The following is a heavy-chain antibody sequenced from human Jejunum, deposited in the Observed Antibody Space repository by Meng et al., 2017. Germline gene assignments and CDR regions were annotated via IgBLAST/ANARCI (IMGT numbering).Heavy chain of an antibody. Sequence: QGQLQESGPGLVGPSETLSLTCTVSGDSVSSDNYYWSWIRQPPGKGLEWIGYVYYSGHTDCNPSLKSRLSISIDTSKNHFSLKLSSVTAADTAVYYCARTPLYSGSYYFDPWGQGALVTVPS. V-gene: IGHV4-61*03. D-gene: IGHD1-26*01. J-gene: IGHJ4*02. CDR2: VYYSGHT. CDR3: ARTPLYSGSYYFDP. CDR1: GDSVSSDNYY.